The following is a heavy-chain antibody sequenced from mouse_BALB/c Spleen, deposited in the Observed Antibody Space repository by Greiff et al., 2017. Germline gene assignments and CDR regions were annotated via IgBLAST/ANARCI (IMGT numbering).Heavy chain of an antibody. D-gene: IGHD2-1*01. CDR1: GYTFTDYW. J-gene: IGHJ4*01. CDR3: ARYGNHEAMDY. Sequence: QVQLKQPGAELVMPGASVKMSCKASGYTFTDYWMHWVKQRPGQGLEWIGAIDTSDSYTSYNQKFKGKATLTVDESSSTAYMQLSSLTSEDSAVYYCARYGNHEAMDYWGQGTSVTVSS. V-gene: IGHV1-69*01. CDR2: IDTSDSYT.